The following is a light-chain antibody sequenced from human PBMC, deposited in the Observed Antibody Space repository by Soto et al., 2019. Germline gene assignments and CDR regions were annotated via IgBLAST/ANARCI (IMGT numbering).Light chain of an antibody. CDR1: QRGSGNY. V-gene: IGKV3-20*01. CDR2: GAT. Sequence: EIVLTQSPGTLSLSPGERATLSCRASQRGSGNYLAWYQQKLGQAPRLLIYGATSRATGIPDRLSGSVSGTDFTLTISRLEPEEFAVYYCQQYGRSATFTFGPGTKVDIK. J-gene: IGKJ3*01. CDR3: QQYGRSATFT.